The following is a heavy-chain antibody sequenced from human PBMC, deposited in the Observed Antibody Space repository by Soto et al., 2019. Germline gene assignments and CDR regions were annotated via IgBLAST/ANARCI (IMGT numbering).Heavy chain of an antibody. CDR3: ARVRIVGATTRFDF. Sequence: ASVKVSCKASGYTFTSYVISWVRQAPGQGLEWMGWISAYNGNTIYAQKLQGRVTVTTDTSTSTAYMELRSLSSDDTAVYYCARVRIVGATTRFDFCGQGTLVTVSS. D-gene: IGHD1-26*01. V-gene: IGHV1-18*01. CDR1: GYTFTSYV. J-gene: IGHJ4*02. CDR2: ISAYNGNT.